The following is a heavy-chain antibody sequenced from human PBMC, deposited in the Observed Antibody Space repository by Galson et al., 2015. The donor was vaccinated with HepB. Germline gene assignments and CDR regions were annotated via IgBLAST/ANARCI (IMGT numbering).Heavy chain of an antibody. Sequence: SVKVSCKASGGTLNNYAISWVRQAPGQGLEWMGGIIPIFGTTNYAQQFQGRLTITADASTSTAYMELSRLRSEDTAMYYCARETSGRAATLYNWFDPWGQGTLVTVSS. CDR3: ARETSGRAATLYNWFDP. V-gene: IGHV1-69*13. D-gene: IGHD6-13*01. J-gene: IGHJ5*02. CDR2: IIPIFGTT. CDR1: GGTLNNYA.